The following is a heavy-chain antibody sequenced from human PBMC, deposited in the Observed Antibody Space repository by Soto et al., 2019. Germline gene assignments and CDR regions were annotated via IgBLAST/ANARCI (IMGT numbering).Heavy chain of an antibody. Sequence: PGGYLRLSCAASGFTFSRYAMHWVRQAPGKGLEWVAVISYDGSNKYYADSVKGRFTISRDNSKNTLYLQMNSLRAEDTAVYYCARDIPPRDSGWYGYYYYYGMDVWGQGTTVTVSS. CDR2: ISYDGSNK. V-gene: IGHV3-30-3*01. J-gene: IGHJ6*02. CDR1: GFTFSRYA. D-gene: IGHD6-19*01. CDR3: ARDIPPRDSGWYGYYYYYGMDV.